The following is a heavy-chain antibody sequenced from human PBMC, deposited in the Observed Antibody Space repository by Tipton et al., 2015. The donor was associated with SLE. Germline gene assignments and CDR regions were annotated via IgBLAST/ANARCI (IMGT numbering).Heavy chain of an antibody. D-gene: IGHD4-17*01. CDR2: ISYDGSNK. Sequence: SLRLSCAASGFTFSSYAMHWVRQAPGKGLEWVAVISYDGSNKYYADSVKGRFTISRDNSKNTLYLQMNSLRAEDTAVYYWARATTDYYYGMDVWGQGTTVTVSS. CDR3: ARATTDYYYGMDV. V-gene: IGHV3-30*14. J-gene: IGHJ6*02. CDR1: GFTFSSYA.